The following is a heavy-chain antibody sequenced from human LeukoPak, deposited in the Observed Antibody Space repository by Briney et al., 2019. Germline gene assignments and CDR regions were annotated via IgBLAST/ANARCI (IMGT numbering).Heavy chain of an antibody. J-gene: IGHJ4*02. CDR2: ISSSSSTI. D-gene: IGHD2-2*02. V-gene: IGHV3-48*01. Sequence: GRSLRLSCAASGFTFSIYSMNWVRQAPGKGLEWVSYISSSSSTIYYADSVKGRFTISRDNAKNSLYLQMNSLRAEDTAVYYCARDGNRYCSSTSCYTWDYWGQGTLVTVSS. CDR1: GFTFSIYS. CDR3: ARDGNRYCSSTSCYTWDY.